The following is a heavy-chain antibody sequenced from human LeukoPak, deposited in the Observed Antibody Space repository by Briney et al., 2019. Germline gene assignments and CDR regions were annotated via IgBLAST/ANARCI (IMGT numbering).Heavy chain of an antibody. CDR1: GFTFSSYE. Sequence: GGSLRLSCAASGFTFSSYEMNWVRQAPGKGLEWVPYISSSGSTIYYADSVKGRFTISRDNAKNLLYLQMNSLRAEDTAVYYCARGYCTNGVCYTFDYWGQGTLVTVSS. CDR3: ARGYCTNGVCYTFDY. D-gene: IGHD2-8*01. CDR2: ISSSGSTI. J-gene: IGHJ4*02. V-gene: IGHV3-48*03.